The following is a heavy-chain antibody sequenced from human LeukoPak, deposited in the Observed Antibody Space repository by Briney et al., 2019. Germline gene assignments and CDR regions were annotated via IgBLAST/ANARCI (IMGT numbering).Heavy chain of an antibody. Sequence: ASVKVSCKASGGTFSSYAISWVRQAPGQGLEWMGWISAYNGNTNYAQKLQGRVTMTTDTSTSTAYMELRSLRSDDTAVYYCAKTDRQPPLAFDIWGQGTMVTVSS. D-gene: IGHD1-14*01. J-gene: IGHJ3*02. CDR1: GGTFSSYA. V-gene: IGHV1-18*01. CDR3: AKTDRQPPLAFDI. CDR2: ISAYNGNT.